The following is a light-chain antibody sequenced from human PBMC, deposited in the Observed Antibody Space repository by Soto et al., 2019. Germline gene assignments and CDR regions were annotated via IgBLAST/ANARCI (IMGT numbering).Light chain of an antibody. J-gene: IGKJ1*01. CDR3: QHYNNWPLT. CDR1: QSVSSN. CDR2: GAS. V-gene: IGKV3-15*01. Sequence: EIVMTQSPATLSVSPGERASLSCRASQSVSSNLAWYQQNPGQAPRLLIYGASARATGIPARFSGSGSGTEFTLTISSLQSEDFAVYYCQHYNNWPLTFGQGTKVDIK.